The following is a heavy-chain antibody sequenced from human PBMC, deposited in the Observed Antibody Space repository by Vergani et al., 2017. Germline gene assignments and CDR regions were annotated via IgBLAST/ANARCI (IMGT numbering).Heavy chain of an antibody. D-gene: IGHD3-9*01. Sequence: QVQVVQSGAEVKKSGASVKVSCKTSGYTFSNYYMHWVRQAPGQGLEWMGIINPSGGHTNYAQKFQGRVTMTRDTSTSTVYMELSSLRSEDTAIYYCARGDYDIWTGYRYWGQGTLVTVSA. CDR2: INPSGGHT. J-gene: IGHJ4*02. V-gene: IGHV1-46*03. CDR1: GYTFSNYY. CDR3: ARGDYDIWTGYRY.